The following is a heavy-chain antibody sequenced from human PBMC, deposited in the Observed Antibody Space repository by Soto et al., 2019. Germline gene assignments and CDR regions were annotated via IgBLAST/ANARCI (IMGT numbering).Heavy chain of an antibody. CDR3: AWSYCSGGSCYSTWFDP. D-gene: IGHD2-15*01. CDR2: IYYSGST. CDR1: GGSISSYY. V-gene: IGHV4-59*01. Sequence: QVQLQESGPGLVKPSETLSPTCTVSGGSISSYYWSWIRQPPGKGLEWIGYIYYSGSTNYNPSLKSRVTISVDTSKNQFSLKLSSVTAADTAVYYCAWSYCSGGSCYSTWFDPWGQGTLVTVSS. J-gene: IGHJ5*02.